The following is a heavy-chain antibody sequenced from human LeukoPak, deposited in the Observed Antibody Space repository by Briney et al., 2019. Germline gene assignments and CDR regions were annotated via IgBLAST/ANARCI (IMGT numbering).Heavy chain of an antibody. Sequence: ASVKLSCKASGFTFTGYYMHGVRQTPGQGLEWMGGINPNRGGPNYAQKFQGRVTMTRDTSISTAYMELSRLRSDDTAVYYCARIPYQEDWLPYAQDYYYYSYMDVWGKGTTVTVSS. CDR1: GFTFTGYY. CDR3: ARIPYQEDWLPYAQDYYYYSYMDV. D-gene: IGHD3/OR15-3a*01. CDR2: INPNRGGP. J-gene: IGHJ6*03. V-gene: IGHV1-2*02.